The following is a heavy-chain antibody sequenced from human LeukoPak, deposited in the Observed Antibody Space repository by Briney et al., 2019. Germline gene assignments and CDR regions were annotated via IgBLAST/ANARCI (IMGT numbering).Heavy chain of an antibody. J-gene: IGHJ4*02. CDR3: AVSYGSGSYSPSDY. CDR2: ISSSGGTI. CDR1: GFTFSNYE. D-gene: IGHD3-10*01. Sequence: GGSLRLSCAASGFTFSNYEMNWVRQAPGKGLEWVSCISSSGGTIYDADSVRGRFTISRDNAKNSLYLQMNSLRAEDTAVYYCAVSYGSGSYSPSDYWGQGTLVTVSS. V-gene: IGHV3-48*03.